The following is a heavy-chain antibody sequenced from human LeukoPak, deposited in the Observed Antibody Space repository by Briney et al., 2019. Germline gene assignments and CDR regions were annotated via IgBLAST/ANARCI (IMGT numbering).Heavy chain of an antibody. Sequence: PGGSLRLSCAASGFTFSSYAMSWVRQAPGKGLEWVSHVSDDGTAIYYADSVKGRFTIFKDNAKNSLYLQMNSLRAEDTAVYYCARDRRYSSINDGHFDYWGQGTLVTVSS. V-gene: IGHV3-48*04. D-gene: IGHD6-19*01. CDR1: GFTFSSYA. CDR2: VSDDGTAI. J-gene: IGHJ4*02. CDR3: ARDRRYSSINDGHFDY.